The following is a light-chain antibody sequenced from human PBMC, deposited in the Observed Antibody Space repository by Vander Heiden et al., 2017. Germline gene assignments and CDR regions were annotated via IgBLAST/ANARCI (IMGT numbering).Light chain of an antibody. Sequence: EIKMTQSPATLSVSPGKRATLSCRASQSVDSNLAWYQQKPGQAPRLLIYGASTRATDIPARFGGSGSGTEFTLTISSLQSEDFAVYYCQQYHHWPPMYTFGQGTKLEI. V-gene: IGKV3-15*01. J-gene: IGKJ2*01. CDR1: QSVDSN. CDR2: GAS. CDR3: QQYHHWPPMYT.